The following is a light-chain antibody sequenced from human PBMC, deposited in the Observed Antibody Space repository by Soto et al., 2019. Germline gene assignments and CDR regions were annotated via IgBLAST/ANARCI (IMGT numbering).Light chain of an antibody. V-gene: IGKV3-20*01. CDR1: QSVSSSY. Sequence: EIVLTQSPGTLSLSPGERATLSCRASQSVSSSYLAWYQQKPGQSPRLLIYGAYSKATGIPDRFSGSGSGTDFTLTIHGREPEGFTWYYCQQYGRTFGQGTKVEI. J-gene: IGKJ1*01. CDR2: GAY. CDR3: QQYGRT.